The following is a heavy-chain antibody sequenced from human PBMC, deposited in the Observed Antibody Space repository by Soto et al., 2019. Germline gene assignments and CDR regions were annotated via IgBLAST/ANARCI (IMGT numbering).Heavy chain of an antibody. CDR1: GFAFSTYA. V-gene: IGHV3-23*01. D-gene: IGHD6-19*01. Sequence: EVQLLDSGGGLVQPGGSLRLSCAASGFAFSTYAMSWVRQAPGQGLEWVSSNSFSGGTTYYADSVKGRLTISRDNSKNILYLQMTSLRAEDTAIYFCAKEWAGDAFDVWGQGTMVTVSS. CDR2: NSFSGGTT. J-gene: IGHJ3*01. CDR3: AKEWAGDAFDV.